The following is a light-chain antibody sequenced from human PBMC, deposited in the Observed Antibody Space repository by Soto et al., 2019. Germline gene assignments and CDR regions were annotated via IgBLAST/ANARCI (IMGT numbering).Light chain of an antibody. CDR1: QSVSSN. J-gene: IGKJ2*01. CDR3: QQRSTWPHT. V-gene: IGKV3-11*01. Sequence: EIVLTQSPATLSLSPGEGATLSCRASQSVSSNLAWYQQKPGQAPRLLIYAASNRATGIPARFSGSGSGTDFTLTINSREPEDFAVYYCQQRSTWPHTFGQGTRLEIK. CDR2: AAS.